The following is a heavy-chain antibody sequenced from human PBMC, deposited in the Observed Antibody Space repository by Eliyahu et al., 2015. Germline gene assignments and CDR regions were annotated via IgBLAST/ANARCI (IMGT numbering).Heavy chain of an antibody. CDR3: AKIRVPNITFGGVIVSFDS. Sequence: GSLRLSCTVSGLTFNNYWMSWVRQVPGKGLEWVATINEDGSETYYVDSLKGRFTISRDNARRSLYLQMHSLRDDDTAVYFCAKIRVPNITFGGVIVSFDSWGQGTLVTVSS. V-gene: IGHV3-7*01. CDR1: GLTFNNYW. J-gene: IGHJ4*02. D-gene: IGHD3-16*02. CDR2: INEDGSET.